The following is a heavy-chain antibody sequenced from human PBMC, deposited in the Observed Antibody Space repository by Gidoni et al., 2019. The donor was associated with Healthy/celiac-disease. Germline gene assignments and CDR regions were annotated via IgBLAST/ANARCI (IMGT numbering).Heavy chain of an antibody. D-gene: IGHD1-1*01. V-gene: IGHV3-11*01. CDR1: GFTLRDSY. Sequence: QVQLVESGGGLVKPGGSLRLSCPASGFTLRDSYMSWIRQAPGKGLEWVAYISRSGTTIDYADSVKGRFIISRDNAKNSVYLQMNRLSAEDTAVYYCARVGAWTVYYFDYWGQGALVTVSS. CDR3: ARVGAWTVYYFDY. J-gene: IGHJ4*02. CDR2: ISRSGTTI.